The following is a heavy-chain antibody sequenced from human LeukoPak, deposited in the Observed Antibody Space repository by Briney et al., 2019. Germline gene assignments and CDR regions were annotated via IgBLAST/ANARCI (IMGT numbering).Heavy chain of an antibody. CDR2: IIPILGIA. Sequence: GASVKVSCKASGGTFSSYAISWVRQAPGQGLEWMGRIIPILGIANYAQKFQGRVTITADKSTSTAYMELSSLRSEDTAVYYCAREVLSGGSGPRGNAFDIWGQGTMVTVSS. V-gene: IGHV1-69*04. CDR3: AREVLSGGSGPRGNAFDI. CDR1: GGTFSSYA. D-gene: IGHD3-10*01. J-gene: IGHJ3*02.